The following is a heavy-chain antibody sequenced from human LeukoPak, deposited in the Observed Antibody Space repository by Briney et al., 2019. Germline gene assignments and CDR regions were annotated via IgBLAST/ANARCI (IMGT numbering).Heavy chain of an antibody. D-gene: IGHD6-13*01. J-gene: IGHJ4*02. CDR1: GGSISSYY. CDR3: ARLPGIAAV. V-gene: IGHV4-4*09. CDR2: IYTSGST. Sequence: SETLSLTCTVSGGSISSYYWSWIRQPPGKGLEWIGYIYTSGSTNYNPSLKSRVTISVDTSKNQFSLKLSSVTAADTAVYYCARLPGIAAVWGQGTLVTVSS.